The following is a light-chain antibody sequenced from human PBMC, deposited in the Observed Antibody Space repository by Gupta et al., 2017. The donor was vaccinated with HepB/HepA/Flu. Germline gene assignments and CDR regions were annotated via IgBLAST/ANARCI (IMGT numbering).Light chain of an antibody. CDR2: WGS. CDR1: QSLLHSNGYNY. J-gene: IGKJ1*01. V-gene: IGKV2-28*01. Sequence: EIVMPQSPLSLPVSLGAPASISCRSSQSLLHSNGYNYLDWYLQKPGQSPQLLIYWGSNRASGVPDRFSGSGSGTDFTLKISRVEAEDVGVYYCMQALQTPLTFGQGTKVEIK. CDR3: MQALQTPLT.